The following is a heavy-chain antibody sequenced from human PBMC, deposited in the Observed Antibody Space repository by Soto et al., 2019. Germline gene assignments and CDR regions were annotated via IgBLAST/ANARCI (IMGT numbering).Heavy chain of an antibody. D-gene: IGHD3-10*02. Sequence: SETLSLTCTVSGGSISSYYWSWIRQPPGKGLEWIGYIYYSGSTNYNPSLKSRVTISVDTSKNQFSLKLSSVTAADTAVYYCARAVLWQVGGMDVWAQGATVSVSS. CDR3: ARAVLWQVGGMDV. CDR2: IYYSGST. CDR1: GGSISSYY. J-gene: IGHJ6*02. V-gene: IGHV4-59*01.